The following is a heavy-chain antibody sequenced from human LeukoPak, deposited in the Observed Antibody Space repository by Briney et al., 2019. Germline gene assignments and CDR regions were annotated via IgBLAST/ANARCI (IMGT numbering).Heavy chain of an antibody. CDR3: ARGYSSSWYDYFDY. J-gene: IGHJ4*02. Sequence: ASVKVSCKASGYTFTSYGISWVRQAPGQGLEWMGWINPNSGGTNYAQKFQGRVTMTRDTSISTAYMELSRLRSDDTAVYYCARGYSSSWYDYFDYWGQGTLVTVSS. CDR2: INPNSGGT. CDR1: GYTFTSYG. V-gene: IGHV1-2*02. D-gene: IGHD6-13*01.